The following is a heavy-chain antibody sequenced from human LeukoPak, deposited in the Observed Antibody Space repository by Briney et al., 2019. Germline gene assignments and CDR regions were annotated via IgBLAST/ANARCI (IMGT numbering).Heavy chain of an antibody. CDR3: AREGGTLYSSSSGNWFDP. V-gene: IGHV3-30-3*01. J-gene: IGHJ5*02. CDR1: GFTFSSYA. D-gene: IGHD6-13*01. Sequence: GRSLRLSCAASGFTFSSYAMHWVRQAPGKGLEWVAVISYDGSNKYYADSVKGRFTISRDNSKNTLYLQMNSLRAEDTAVYYCAREGGTLYSSSSGNWFDPWGQGTLVTVSS. CDR2: ISYDGSNK.